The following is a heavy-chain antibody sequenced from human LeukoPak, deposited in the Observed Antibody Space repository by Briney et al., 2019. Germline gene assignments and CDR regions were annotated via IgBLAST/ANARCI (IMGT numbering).Heavy chain of an antibody. Sequence: GASVKVSCKASGYTFTSYDINWVRQATGQGLEWMGWMNPNSGNTGYAQKFQGRVTMTRNTSISTAYMELSSLRSEDTAVYYCARGDSGLWFGELSIYYYYYYGMDVWGQGTTVTVSS. CDR1: GYTFTSYD. J-gene: IGHJ6*02. CDR2: MNPNSGNT. D-gene: IGHD3-10*01. CDR3: ARGDSGLWFGELSIYYYYYYGMDV. V-gene: IGHV1-8*01.